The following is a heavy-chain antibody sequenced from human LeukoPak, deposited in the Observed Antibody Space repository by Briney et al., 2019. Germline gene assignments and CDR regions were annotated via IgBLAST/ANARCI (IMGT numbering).Heavy chain of an antibody. Sequence: GGSLRLSCAASGFTFSSYAMRWVRQAPGKGLEWVSAISGSGGSTYYADSVKGRFTISRDNSKNTLYLQMNSLRAEDTAVYYCAKDLVAIFDPEDAFDIWGQGTMVTVSS. J-gene: IGHJ3*02. CDR1: GFTFSSYA. V-gene: IGHV3-23*01. D-gene: IGHD3-3*01. CDR3: AKDLVAIFDPEDAFDI. CDR2: ISGSGGST.